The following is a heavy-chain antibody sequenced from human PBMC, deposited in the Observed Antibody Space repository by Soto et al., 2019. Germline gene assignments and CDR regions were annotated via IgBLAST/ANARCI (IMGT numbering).Heavy chain of an antibody. CDR3: AKDRDYFDY. J-gene: IGHJ4*02. V-gene: IGHV3-23*01. CDR2: IRGSAGTP. CDR1: GFTFSNYA. Sequence: EVQLLESGGGLVQPGGSLRLSCAASGFTFSNYAMNWVRQAPGKGLEWVASIRGSAGTPYYADSVRGRFTISSDNSKNTLSLQMNSLRVEDTAVYYCAKDRDYFDYWGQGALVTVSS.